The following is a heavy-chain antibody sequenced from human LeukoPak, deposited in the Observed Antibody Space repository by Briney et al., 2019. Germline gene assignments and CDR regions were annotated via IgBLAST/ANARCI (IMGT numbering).Heavy chain of an antibody. Sequence: GASVKVSCKASGYTFTGYYMHWVRQAPGQGLEWMGWINPNSGGTNYAQKFQGRVTMTRDTSISTAYMELSRLRSDDTAVYYCARDEPPSSGWYVSGLWYYYYGMDVWGQGTTVTVSS. J-gene: IGHJ6*02. V-gene: IGHV1-2*02. CDR3: ARDEPPSSGWYVSGLWYYYYGMDV. CDR1: GYTFTGYY. CDR2: INPNSGGT. D-gene: IGHD6-19*01.